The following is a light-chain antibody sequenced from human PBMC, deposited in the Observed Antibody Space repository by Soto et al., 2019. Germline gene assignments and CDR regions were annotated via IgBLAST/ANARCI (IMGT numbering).Light chain of an antibody. Sequence: PGDRATLSCRTSQSVSSYLAWYQQKPGQAPRLLIYDASSRATGIPARFSGSGSGTDFTLAISSLEPEDFAVYYCQQRTNWRYTFGQGTKLEIK. V-gene: IGKV3-11*01. CDR3: QQRTNWRYT. J-gene: IGKJ2*01. CDR2: DAS. CDR1: QSVSSY.